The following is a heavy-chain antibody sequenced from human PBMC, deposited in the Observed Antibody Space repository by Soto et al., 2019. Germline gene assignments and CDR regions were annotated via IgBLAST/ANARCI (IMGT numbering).Heavy chain of an antibody. J-gene: IGHJ6*02. CDR3: ARATDPRYYYYGMDV. D-gene: IGHD4-4*01. CDR1: GFTFSSYA. CDR2: ISYDGSNK. V-gene: IGHV3-30-3*01. Sequence: QVQLVESGGGVVQPGRSLRLSCAASGFTFSSYAMHWVRQAPGKGLEWVAVISYDGSNKYYADSVKGRFTISRDNSKNTLYLQMNSLRAEETAVYYCARATDPRYYYYGMDVWGQGTTVTVSS.